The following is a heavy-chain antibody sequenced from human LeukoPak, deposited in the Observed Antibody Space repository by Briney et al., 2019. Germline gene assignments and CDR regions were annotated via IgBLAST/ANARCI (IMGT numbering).Heavy chain of an antibody. J-gene: IGHJ4*02. V-gene: IGHV3-7*01. CDR1: GFTFSNNW. CDR3: ARAYSSSTGFDY. Sequence: GGSLRLSCAAFGFTFSNNWMTWVRQAPGKGLEWVASVKKDGSEKYYVDSVKGRFTISRDNAKNSLYLQMNSLRVEDTAVYYCARAYSSSTGFDYWGQGTLVTVSS. D-gene: IGHD6-6*01. CDR2: VKKDGSEK.